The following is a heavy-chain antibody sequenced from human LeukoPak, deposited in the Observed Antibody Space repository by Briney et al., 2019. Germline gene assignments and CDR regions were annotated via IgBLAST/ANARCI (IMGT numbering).Heavy chain of an antibody. V-gene: IGHV4-59*01. CDR3: ARAHKYSYGYGELDY. D-gene: IGHD5-18*01. CDR1: GGSISSYY. Sequence: SETLSLTCTVSGGSISSYYWSWIRQPPGKGLEWIGYIYYSGSTNYNPSLKSRVTISVDTSKNQFSLKLSSVTAADTAVYYCARAHKYSYGYGELDYWGQGTLVTVSS. CDR2: IYYSGST. J-gene: IGHJ4*02.